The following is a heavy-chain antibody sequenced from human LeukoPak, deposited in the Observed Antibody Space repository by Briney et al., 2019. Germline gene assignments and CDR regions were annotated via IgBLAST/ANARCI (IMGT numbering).Heavy chain of an antibody. V-gene: IGHV4-34*01. J-gene: IGHJ4*02. CDR2: INHSGST. CDR1: GGSFSGYY. D-gene: IGHD1-1*01. Sequence: PSETLSLTCAVYGGSFSGYYWSWIRQPPGKGLEWTGEINHSGSTNYNPSLKSRVTILVDTSKNQFSLKLSSVTAADTAVYYCARAQNWIALDYWGQGTLVTVSS. CDR3: ARAQNWIALDY.